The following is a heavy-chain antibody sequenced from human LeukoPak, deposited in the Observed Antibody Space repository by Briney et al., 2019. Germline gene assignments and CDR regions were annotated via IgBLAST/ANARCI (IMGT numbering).Heavy chain of an antibody. J-gene: IGHJ3*02. Sequence: SETLSLTCTVSGGSISSYYWSWIRQPPGKGLEWIGYIYYSGSTNYNPSLKSRVTISVDTSKNQFSLKLSSVTAADTAVYYCARDFTMTDAFDIWGQGTMVTVSS. D-gene: IGHD3-22*01. CDR2: IYYSGST. CDR3: ARDFTMTDAFDI. CDR1: GGSISSYY. V-gene: IGHV4-59*01.